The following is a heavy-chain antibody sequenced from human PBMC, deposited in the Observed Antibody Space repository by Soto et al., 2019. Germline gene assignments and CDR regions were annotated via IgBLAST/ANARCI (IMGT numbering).Heavy chain of an antibody. CDR2: IYYSGKT. D-gene: IGHD4-17*01. V-gene: IGHV4-31*03. CDR1: GGSINSGGYY. J-gene: IGHJ6*02. CDR3: AGDPSYGGYSYYGMDV. Sequence: QVQLQESGPGLVKPSQTLSLTCTVSGGSINSGGYYWSWIRQHPGKGLEWIGSIYYSGKTYYSPFLQSRVTISVDTPKNHSSRGLSSLTAADTAVYYCAGDPSYGGYSYYGMDVWGQGTTVTVSS.